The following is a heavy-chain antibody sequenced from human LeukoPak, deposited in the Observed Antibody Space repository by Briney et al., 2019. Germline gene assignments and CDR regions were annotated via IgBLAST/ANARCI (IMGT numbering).Heavy chain of an antibody. CDR2: MYYTGNT. CDR3: ARTQYYYDSRESIDY. V-gene: IGHV4-39*02. CDR1: GGSISNSNFY. D-gene: IGHD3-22*01. Sequence: SETLSLTCTVSGGSISNSNFYWGWIRQPPGKGLEWLGSMYYTGNTYYQPSLRGRLSISLDTSKNLFSLRLSSVTAADTAVYYCARTQYYYDSRESIDYWGQGTLVTVSS. J-gene: IGHJ4*02.